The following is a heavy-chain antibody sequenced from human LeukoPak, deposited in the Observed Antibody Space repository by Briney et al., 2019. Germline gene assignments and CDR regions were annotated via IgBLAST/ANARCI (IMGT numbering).Heavy chain of an antibody. CDR3: ARHQIVVVPAAMSIKRRGFDY. CDR2: INHSGST. V-gene: IGHV4-34*01. CDR1: GGSFSGYY. Sequence: NSSETLSLTCAVYGGSFSGYYWSWIRQPPGKGLEWIGEINHSGSTNYNPSLKSRVTISVDTSKNQFSLKLSSVTAADTAVYYCARHQIVVVPAAMSIKRRGFDYWGQGTLVTVSS. J-gene: IGHJ4*02. D-gene: IGHD2-2*01.